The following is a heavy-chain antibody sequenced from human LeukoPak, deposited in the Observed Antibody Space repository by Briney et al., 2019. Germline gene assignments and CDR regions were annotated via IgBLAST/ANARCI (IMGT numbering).Heavy chain of an antibody. Sequence: PGGSLRLSCTASGFTLGGFAMSWFRQAPGEGLEWVGFIRGKAFGGTTEYAASVKGRFTISRDDSNNIAYLQMNSLKAEDTAVYFCARTHSSSWTSFDCWGQGSLVTVSS. CDR3: ARTHSSSWTSFDC. CDR1: GFTLGGFA. V-gene: IGHV3-49*03. J-gene: IGHJ4*02. D-gene: IGHD6-13*01. CDR2: IRGKAFGGTT.